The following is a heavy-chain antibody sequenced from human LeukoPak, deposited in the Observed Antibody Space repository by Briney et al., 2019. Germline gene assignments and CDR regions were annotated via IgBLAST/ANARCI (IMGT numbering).Heavy chain of an antibody. V-gene: IGHV4-59*01. CDR3: ARAAAGIGAFDI. Sequence: PSETLSLTCTVSGGSISSYYWSWIRQPPGKGLEWIGYIYYSGSTNYNPSLKSRLTISVDTSKNQFSLKLSSVTAADTAVYYCARAAAGIGAFDIWGQGTMVTVSS. D-gene: IGHD6-13*01. CDR2: IYYSGST. J-gene: IGHJ3*02. CDR1: GGSISSYY.